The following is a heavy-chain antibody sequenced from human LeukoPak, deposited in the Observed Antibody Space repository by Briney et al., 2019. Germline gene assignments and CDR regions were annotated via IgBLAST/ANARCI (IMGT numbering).Heavy chain of an antibody. V-gene: IGHV4-59*11. CDR1: GGSISGHF. Sequence: SETLSLTCTVSGGSISGHFWSWIRQPPGKGLEWIGFVSYSGDTNYSPSFNGRVTISLDTSKSQFSLNLSSVTAADTAVYFCARGGASSRYFGYWGQGTLVTVSS. D-gene: IGHD1-26*01. J-gene: IGHJ4*02. CDR3: ARGGASSRYFGY. CDR2: VSYSGDT.